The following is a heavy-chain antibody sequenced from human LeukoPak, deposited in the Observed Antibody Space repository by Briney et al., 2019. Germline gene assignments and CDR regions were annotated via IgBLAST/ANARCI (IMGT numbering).Heavy chain of an antibody. D-gene: IGHD3-3*01. CDR3: ARADYDFWSGYSSLPDY. CDR1: GGSISSYY. Sequence: SETLSLTCTVSGGSISSYYWSWIRQPAGKGLEWIGRIYTSGSTDYNPSLKSRVTTSVDTSKNQFSLKLNSVTAADTAVYYCARADYDFWSGYSSLPDYWGQGTLVTVSS. V-gene: IGHV4-4*07. CDR2: IYTSGST. J-gene: IGHJ4*02.